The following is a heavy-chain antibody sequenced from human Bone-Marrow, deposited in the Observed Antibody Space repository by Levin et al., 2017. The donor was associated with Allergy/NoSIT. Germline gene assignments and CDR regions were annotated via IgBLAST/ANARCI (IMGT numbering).Heavy chain of an antibody. J-gene: IGHJ5*02. V-gene: IGHV4-39*07. D-gene: IGHD3-3*01. CDR2: IHHIGSI. CDR1: GGSISSTYYY. Sequence: SQTLSLTCTVSGGSISSTYYYWGWIRQPPGEGLEWIGSIHHIGSIYYNPSLKSRVTTSVDTSKNQFSLKLTSVTAADTAVYYCANHHDFWSGFFDPWGQGALVTVSS. CDR3: ANHHDFWSGFFDP.